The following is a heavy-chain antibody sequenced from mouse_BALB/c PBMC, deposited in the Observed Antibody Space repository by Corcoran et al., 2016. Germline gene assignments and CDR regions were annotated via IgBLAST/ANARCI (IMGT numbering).Heavy chain of an antibody. V-gene: IGHV1S136*01. CDR3: ARKEAYYGNYGYAMDY. Sequence: EVQLQQSGPELVKPGASVKMSCKASGYTFTSYVMHWVKQKPGQGLEWIGYINPYNDGTKYNEKFKGKATLTSDKSSSTAYMGLSSLTSEDSAVYYCARKEAYYGNYGYAMDYWGQGTSVTVSS. D-gene: IGHD2-10*01. CDR1: GYTFTSYV. CDR2: INPYNDGT. J-gene: IGHJ4*01.